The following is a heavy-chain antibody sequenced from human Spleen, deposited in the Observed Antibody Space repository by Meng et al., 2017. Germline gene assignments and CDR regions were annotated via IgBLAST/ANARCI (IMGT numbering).Heavy chain of an antibody. Sequence: SETLSLTCTVSGGSISSYYWSWIRQPAGKGLEWIGRIYTSGSTNYNPSLKSRVTMSVDTSKNQFSLKLSSVTAADTAVYYCAREISITMVWGIYYYYYGMDVWGQGTTVTVSS. V-gene: IGHV4-4*07. J-gene: IGHJ6*02. CDR3: AREISITMVWGIYYYYYGMDV. CDR1: GGSISSYY. CDR2: IYTSGST. D-gene: IGHD3-10*01.